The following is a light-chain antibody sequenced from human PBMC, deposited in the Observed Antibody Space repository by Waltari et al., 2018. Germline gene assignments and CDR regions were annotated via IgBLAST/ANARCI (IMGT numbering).Light chain of an antibody. Sequence: QSALTQPASVSGSPGQSITISCTGTSSHVGSFNLVSWYQLLPGKAPKLLVSEVNKRPSGVSNRFFGSKSGITASLTICGLQTGEEADYYCCSYAGSTSYVVFGGGTKLTVL. CDR1: SSHVGSFNL. V-gene: IGLV2-23*02. CDR3: CSYAGSTSYVV. CDR2: EVN. J-gene: IGLJ2*01.